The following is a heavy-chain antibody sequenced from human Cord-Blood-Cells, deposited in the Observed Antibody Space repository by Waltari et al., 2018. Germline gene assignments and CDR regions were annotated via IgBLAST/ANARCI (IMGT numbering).Heavy chain of an antibody. CDR2: ISSSSSYI. CDR3: ARVIGTAMVDY. V-gene: IGHV3-21*01. Sequence: EVQLVESGGGLVKPGGSLRLSCAASGFTLSSYSMNWVRQAPGKGLEWVSSISSSSSYIYYADSVKGRFTISRDNAKNSLYLQMNSLRAEDTAVYYCARVIGTAMVDYWGQGTLVTVSS. J-gene: IGHJ4*02. CDR1: GFTLSSYS. D-gene: IGHD5-18*01.